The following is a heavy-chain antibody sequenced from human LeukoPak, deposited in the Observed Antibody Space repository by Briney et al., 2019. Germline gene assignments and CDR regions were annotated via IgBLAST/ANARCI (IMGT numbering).Heavy chain of an antibody. J-gene: IGHJ4*02. CDR3: ARDREWGGLDF. D-gene: IGHD1-26*01. V-gene: IGHV1-2*02. Sequence: GASVKVSCKASGYTFTGYYMHWVRQAPGQGLEWMGWINPNSGGTNYAQKFQGRVTMTRDTSDSTASMELSRLRSDDTAVYYCARDREWGGLDFWGQGTLVTVSS. CDR1: GYTFTGYY. CDR2: INPNSGGT.